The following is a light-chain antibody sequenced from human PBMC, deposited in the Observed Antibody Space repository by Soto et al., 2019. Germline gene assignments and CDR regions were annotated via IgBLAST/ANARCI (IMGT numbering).Light chain of an antibody. CDR1: QSISSY. CDR2: AAS. J-gene: IGKJ3*01. CDR3: QQSYSH. Sequence: DIQMTQSPSSLSASVGDRVTITCRASQSISSYLNWYQQKPGKDPKLLIYAASSLQSGVPSRFSGTGSETDFTLTISSLQPEDFATYYCQQSYSHFGPGTKVDIK. V-gene: IGKV1-39*01.